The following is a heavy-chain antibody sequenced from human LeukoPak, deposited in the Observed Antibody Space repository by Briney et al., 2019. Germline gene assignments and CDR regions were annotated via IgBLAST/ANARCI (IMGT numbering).Heavy chain of an antibody. V-gene: IGHV3-66*01. CDR3: ARDLSSNYFDY. CDR2: IYSAGST. J-gene: IGHJ4*02. CDR1: GFTVSNNY. Sequence: GGSLRLSCAASGFTVSNNYMTWVRQAPGKGLEWVSLIYSAGSTYYADSVKGRFTISRDNSKNTVYLQMNSLRAEDTAVYYCARDLSSNYFDYWGQGTLVTVSS. D-gene: IGHD2/OR15-2a*01.